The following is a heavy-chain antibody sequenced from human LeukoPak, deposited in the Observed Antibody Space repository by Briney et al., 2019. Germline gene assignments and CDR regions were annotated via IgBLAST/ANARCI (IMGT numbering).Heavy chain of an antibody. CDR2: INPNNADK. CDR1: GYTFTGYY. V-gene: IGHV1-2*02. J-gene: IGHJ6*03. D-gene: IGHD6-13*01. CDR3: ARMYSSSSNYYYYYMDV. Sequence: ASVKVSCKASGYTFTGYYIHWVRQAPGQGLEWMGWINPNNADKTFAQKFQGRVTMTRDTSISTAYMELSSLRSDDTAVYYCARMYSSSSNYYYYYMDVWGKGTTVTISS.